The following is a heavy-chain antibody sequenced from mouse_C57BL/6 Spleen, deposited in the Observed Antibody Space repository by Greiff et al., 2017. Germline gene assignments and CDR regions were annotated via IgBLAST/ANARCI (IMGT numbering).Heavy chain of an antibody. CDR3: ASRGKMITWFAY. Sequence: EVHRVESGGGLVKPGGCLKLSCAASGFTFSDYGMHWVRQAPEKGLEWVAYISSGSSTIYYADTVKGRFTISRDNAKNNLFLQMTSLRSEDTAMYYCASRGKMITWFAYWGQGTLVTVSA. V-gene: IGHV5-17*01. J-gene: IGHJ3*01. CDR2: ISSGSSTI. D-gene: IGHD2-4*01. CDR1: GFTFSDYG.